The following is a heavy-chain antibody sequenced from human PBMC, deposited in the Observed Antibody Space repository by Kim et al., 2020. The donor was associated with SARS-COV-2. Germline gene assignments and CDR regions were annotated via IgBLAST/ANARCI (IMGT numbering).Heavy chain of an antibody. V-gene: IGHV1-24*01. CDR3: ATEKGGGEVDTAMVTLYY. D-gene: IGHD5-18*01. J-gene: IGHJ4*02. CDR1: GYTLTELS. CDR2: FDPEDGET. Sequence: ASVKVSCKVSGYTLTELSMHWVRQAPGKGLEWMGGFDPEDGETIYAQKFQGRVTMTEDTSTDTAYMELSSLRSEDTAVYYCATEKGGGEVDTAMVTLYYWGQGTLVTVSS.